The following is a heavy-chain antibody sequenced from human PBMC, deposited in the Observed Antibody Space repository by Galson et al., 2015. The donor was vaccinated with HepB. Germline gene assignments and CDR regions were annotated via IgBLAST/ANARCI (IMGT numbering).Heavy chain of an antibody. CDR2: TYYRSKWYN. CDR1: EDSVSSNSAA. CDR3: ARLEVGDS. V-gene: IGHV6-1*01. Sequence: CAISEDSVSSNSAAWNWIRQSPSRGLEWLGRTYYRSKWYNDYAISVRSRITIKPDTSKNQFSLQLSSVTPEDTAVYYCARLEVGDSWGQGTLVTVSS. D-gene: IGHD1-1*01. J-gene: IGHJ4*02.